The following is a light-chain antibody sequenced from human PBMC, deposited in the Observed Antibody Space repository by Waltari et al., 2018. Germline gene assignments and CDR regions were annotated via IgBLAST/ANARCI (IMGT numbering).Light chain of an antibody. CDR3: QQYYSTPYT. J-gene: IGKJ2*01. V-gene: IGKV1-5*03. CDR1: QSIAIW. Sequence: DIQMTQSPSTLSPSVGDRVTITCRASQSIAIWLAWYQQKPGKAPNLLIYEASNLGSGVPSRFSGSGSGTQFTLTISSLQAEDVAVYYCQQYYSTPYTFGQGTKLEIK. CDR2: EAS.